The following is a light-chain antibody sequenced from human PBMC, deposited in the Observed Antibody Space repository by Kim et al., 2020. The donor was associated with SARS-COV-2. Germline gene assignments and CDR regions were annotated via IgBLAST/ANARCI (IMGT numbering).Light chain of an antibody. J-gene: IGKJ2*01. Sequence: DIQMTQSPSSLSASVGDRVTITCQASRDISNYLNWYQQKPGKAPKLLIYDASNLETGVPSRFSGSGSGTDFTFTISSLQPEDIATYYCQQYDNLPPYTFGQGTKLEI. V-gene: IGKV1-33*01. CDR3: QQYDNLPPYT. CDR2: DAS. CDR1: RDISNY.